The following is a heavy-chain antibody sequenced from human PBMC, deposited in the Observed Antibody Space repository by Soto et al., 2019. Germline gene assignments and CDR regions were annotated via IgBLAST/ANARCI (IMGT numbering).Heavy chain of an antibody. J-gene: IGHJ4*02. CDR3: VRGDNWNDEASDY. CDR2: IWSDGNNK. CDR1: GFTFSNHG. Sequence: GGSLRLSCAVSGFTFSNHGMHWVRQAPGKGLEWVAVIWSDGNNKYYADSVKGRFTISRDNSKNTVYLQMDSLRAEDTAVYYCVRGDNWNDEASDYWGQGTLVTVSS. D-gene: IGHD1-1*01. V-gene: IGHV3-33*08.